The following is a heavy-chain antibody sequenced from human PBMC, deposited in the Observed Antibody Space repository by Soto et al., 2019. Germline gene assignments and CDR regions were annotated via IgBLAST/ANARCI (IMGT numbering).Heavy chain of an antibody. J-gene: IGHJ6*02. CDR2: IYYSGST. CDR3: ARQDIVPLGYYYGMDV. CDR1: GGSISSSSYY. Sequence: SETLSLTCTVPGGSISSSSYYWGWIRQPPGKGLEWIGSIYYSGSTYYNPSLKSRVTISVDTSKNQFSLKLSSVTAADTAVYYCARQDIVPLGYYYGMDVWGQGTTVTVSS. D-gene: IGHD2-8*01. V-gene: IGHV4-39*01.